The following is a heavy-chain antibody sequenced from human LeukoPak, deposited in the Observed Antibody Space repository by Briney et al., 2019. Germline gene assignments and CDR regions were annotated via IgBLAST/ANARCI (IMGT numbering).Heavy chain of an antibody. J-gene: IGHJ4*02. Sequence: GSLSLSCAASGFTFSNAWMSWVRQAPGKGLEWIGYIYYSGSTYYNPSLKSRVSISVDTSKNQFSLKLTSVTAADTAVYYCARAPEYGLYYFDYWGQGTLVTVSS. CDR2: IYYSGST. D-gene: IGHD1-14*01. V-gene: IGHV4-59*12. CDR3: ARAPEYGLYYFDY. CDR1: GFTFSNAW.